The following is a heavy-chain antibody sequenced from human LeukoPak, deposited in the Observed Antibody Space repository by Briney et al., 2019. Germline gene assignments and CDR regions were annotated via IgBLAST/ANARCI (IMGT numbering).Heavy chain of an antibody. D-gene: IGHD1-26*01. V-gene: IGHV4-38-2*02. CDR3: ARMGSWYFDL. CDR1: GYSISSGYY. CDR2: IYHSRST. J-gene: IGHJ2*01. Sequence: SETLSLTCTVSGYSISSGYYWGWIRQPPGKGLEWIGSIYHSRSTYYNPSLKSRVTISVDTSKNQFSLKLSSVTAADTAVYYCARMGSWYFDLWGRGTLVTVSS.